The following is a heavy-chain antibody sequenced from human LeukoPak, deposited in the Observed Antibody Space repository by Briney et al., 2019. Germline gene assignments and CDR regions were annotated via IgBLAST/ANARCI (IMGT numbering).Heavy chain of an antibody. CDR1: GFTFSSYW. J-gene: IGHJ4*02. D-gene: IGHD1-14*01. CDR2: INRDGSEK. Sequence: GGSLRLSCAASGFTFSSYWMNWVRQAPGKGLEWVANINRDGSEKYYVDSVKGRFTISGDNAKNSVFLQMNSLRAEDTAVYYCARDAITDDYWGQGTLVTVSS. V-gene: IGHV3-7*01. CDR3: ARDAITDDY.